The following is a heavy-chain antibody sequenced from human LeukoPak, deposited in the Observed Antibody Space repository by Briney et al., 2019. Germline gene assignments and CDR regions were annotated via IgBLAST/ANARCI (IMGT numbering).Heavy chain of an antibody. CDR1: GFTSSNYW. D-gene: IGHD1-26*01. CDR2: INDAGRDI. CDR3: TRIRVGAHQLEY. J-gene: IGHJ4*02. V-gene: IGHV3-74*01. Sequence: GGSLTLSCAASGFTSSNYWMNWVRQAPGQGLMWLSRINDAGRDISYAESVKGRFTSSRDNAKNTLYLQMNSLRAEDTAVYYCTRIRVGAHQLEYWGQGTLVTVSS.